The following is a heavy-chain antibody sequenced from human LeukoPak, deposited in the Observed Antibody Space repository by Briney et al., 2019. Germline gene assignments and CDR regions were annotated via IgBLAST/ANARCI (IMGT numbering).Heavy chain of an antibody. Sequence: SETLSLTCAVYGGSFSGYYWSWIRQPPGKGLEWIGEINHSGSTNYNPSLKSRVTISVDTSKNQFSLKLSSVTAADTAVYYCARALIDSSGWRHDYWGQGTLVTVSS. J-gene: IGHJ4*02. V-gene: IGHV4-34*01. CDR2: INHSGST. CDR3: ARALIDSSGWRHDY. CDR1: GGSFSGYY. D-gene: IGHD6-19*01.